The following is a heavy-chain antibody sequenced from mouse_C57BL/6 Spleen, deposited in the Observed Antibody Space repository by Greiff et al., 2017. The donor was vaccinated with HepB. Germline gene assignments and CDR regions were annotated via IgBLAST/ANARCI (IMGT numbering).Heavy chain of an antibody. CDR3: ARHEGTGFDY. J-gene: IGHJ2*01. CDR2: FYPGSGSI. CDR1: GYTFTNYF. V-gene: IGHV1-62-2*01. Sequence: QVQLQQSGAELVKPGTSVKVSCKASGYTFTNYFIEWVKQRPGQGLEWIGGFYPGSGSIKYNEKFKGKATLTADKSSSTVYMELSSVTSEDSAVYFCARHEGTGFDYWGQGTTLTVSS. D-gene: IGHD4-1*01.